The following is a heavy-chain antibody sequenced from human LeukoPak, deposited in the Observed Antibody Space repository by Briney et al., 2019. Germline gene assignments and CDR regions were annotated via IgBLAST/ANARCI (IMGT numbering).Heavy chain of an antibody. CDR2: IIPIFGTA. CDR3: ARVDCSSTSCYTRDLDY. CDR1: GGTFSSYA. Sequence: SVKVSCKASGGTFSSYAISWVRQAPGQGLEWMGGIIPIFGTANYAQKFQGRVTITADESTSTAYMEPSSLRSEDTAVYYCARVDCSSTSCYTRDLDYWGQGTLVTVSS. V-gene: IGHV1-69*13. D-gene: IGHD2-2*02. J-gene: IGHJ4*02.